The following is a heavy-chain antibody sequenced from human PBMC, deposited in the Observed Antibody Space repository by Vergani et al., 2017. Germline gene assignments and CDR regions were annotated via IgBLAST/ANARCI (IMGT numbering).Heavy chain of an antibody. J-gene: IGHJ5*02. CDR2: ISGSGGST. Sequence: EVQLLESGGGLVQPGGSLRLSCAASGFTFSSYAMSWVRQAPGKGLEWVSAISGSGGSTYYADSVKGRFTISRDNSKNTLYLQMNSLRAEDTAVYYCAKSNVAVAGTVAWFDPWGQGTLVTVSS. V-gene: IGHV3-23*01. D-gene: IGHD6-19*01. CDR3: AKSNVAVAGTVAWFDP. CDR1: GFTFSSYA.